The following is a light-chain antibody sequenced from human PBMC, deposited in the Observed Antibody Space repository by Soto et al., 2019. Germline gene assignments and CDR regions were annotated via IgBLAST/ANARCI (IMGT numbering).Light chain of an antibody. V-gene: IGLV1-44*01. CDR2: SNN. J-gene: IGLJ3*02. CDR1: SSNIGSNT. Sequence: QSVLTQPPSASGTPGQRVTVSCYGSSSNIGSNTVNWSQQLPGTAPKLLIYSNNRRPSGVPDRFSGSKSGTSASLAISGLLSEDEADYYCAAWDDSLNGWVFGGGTKLTVL. CDR3: AAWDDSLNGWV.